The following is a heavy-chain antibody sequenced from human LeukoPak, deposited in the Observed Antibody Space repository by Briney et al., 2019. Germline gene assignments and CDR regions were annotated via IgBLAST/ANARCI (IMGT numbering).Heavy chain of an antibody. CDR2: ISGSGGST. J-gene: IGHJ6*02. CDR3: ARSSSSWDPYYYYGMDV. CDR1: GFTFSSYA. V-gene: IGHV3-23*01. D-gene: IGHD6-13*01. Sequence: PGGSLRLSCAASGFTFSSYAMSWVRQAPGKGLEWVSAISGSGGSTYYADSVKGRFTISRDNSKNTLYLQMNSLRAEDTAVYYCARSSSSWDPYYYYGMDVWGQGTTVTVSS.